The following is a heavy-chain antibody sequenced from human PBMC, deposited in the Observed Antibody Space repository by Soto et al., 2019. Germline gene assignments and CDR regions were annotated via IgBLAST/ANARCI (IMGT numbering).Heavy chain of an antibody. CDR2: IYYSGST. CDR1: GGSISSGGYY. J-gene: IGHJ5*02. Sequence: SETLSLTCTVSGGSISSGGYYLSWIRQHPGKGLEWIGYIYYSGSTYYNPSLKSRVTISVDTSKNQFSLKLSSVTAADTAVYYCAREVHCSGGSCYSSWFDPWGQGTLVTVSS. CDR3: AREVHCSGGSCYSSWFDP. D-gene: IGHD2-15*01. V-gene: IGHV4-31*03.